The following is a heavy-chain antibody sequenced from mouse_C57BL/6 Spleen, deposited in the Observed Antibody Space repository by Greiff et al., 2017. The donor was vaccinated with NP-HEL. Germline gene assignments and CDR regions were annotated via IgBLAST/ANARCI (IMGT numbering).Heavy chain of an antibody. CDR2: ISSGGSYT. V-gene: IGHV5-6*01. Sequence: EVHLVESGGDLVKPGGSLKLSCAASGFTFSSYGMSWVRQTPDKRLEGVATISSGGSYTYYPDSVKGRFTISRDNAKNTLYLQMSSLKSEDTAMYYCARQGDYYGSSPSYYFDYWGQGTTLTVSS. D-gene: IGHD1-1*01. CDR3: ARQGDYYGSSPSYYFDY. CDR1: GFTFSSYG. J-gene: IGHJ2*01.